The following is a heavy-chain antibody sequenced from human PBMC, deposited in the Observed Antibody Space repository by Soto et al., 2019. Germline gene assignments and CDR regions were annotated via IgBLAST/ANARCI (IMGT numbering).Heavy chain of an antibody. CDR2: IRSKAYGGTT. Sequence: PGGSLRLSCTASGFTFGDYAMSWFRQAPGKGLEWVGFIRSKAYGGTTEYAASVKGRFTISRDDSKSIAYLQMNSLKTEDTAVYYCTRARIIVLVPAAPYDAFDIWGQGTMVTVSS. CDR1: GFTFGDYA. CDR3: TRARIIVLVPAAPYDAFDI. J-gene: IGHJ3*02. V-gene: IGHV3-49*03. D-gene: IGHD2-2*01.